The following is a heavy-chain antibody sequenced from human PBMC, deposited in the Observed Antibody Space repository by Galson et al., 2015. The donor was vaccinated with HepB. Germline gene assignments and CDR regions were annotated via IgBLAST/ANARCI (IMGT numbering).Heavy chain of an antibody. Sequence: SVKVSCKVSGYTLTELSMHWVRQAPGKGLEWVGGFDPEDGDTIYAQKFQGRLTMTGDTSTDTAYMELSSLRSEDTAVYYCAADVQQWLEPHWGQGTLVTVSS. J-gene: IGHJ1*01. CDR2: FDPEDGDT. CDR1: GYTLTELS. CDR3: AADVQQWLEPH. V-gene: IGHV1-24*01. D-gene: IGHD6-19*01.